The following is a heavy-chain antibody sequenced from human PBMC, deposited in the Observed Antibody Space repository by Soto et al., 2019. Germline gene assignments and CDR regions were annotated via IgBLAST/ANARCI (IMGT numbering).Heavy chain of an antibody. CDR1: GGSFIGYY. CDR3: AREYSGYVANYYYYMDV. CDR2: INHSGST. J-gene: IGHJ6*03. D-gene: IGHD5-12*01. Sequence: SETLSLTCAVYGGSFIGYYWSWIRQPPGKGLEWIGEINHSGSTNYNPSLKSRVTISVDTSKNQFSLKLSSVTAADTAVYYCAREYSGYVANYYYYMDVWGKGTTVTVSS. V-gene: IGHV4-34*01.